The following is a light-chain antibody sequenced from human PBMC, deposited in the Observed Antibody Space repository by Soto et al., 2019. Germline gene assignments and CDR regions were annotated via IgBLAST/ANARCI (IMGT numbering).Light chain of an antibody. CDR3: QHYNSYSEA. J-gene: IGKJ1*01. CDR2: GAS. CDR1: QSAGSF. Sequence: EIVMTQSPATLSVSPGETASLSCRASQSAGSFLAWYQQKPGQAPRLLIYGASTRATGIPARFSGSGSGTEFTLTISSLQPDDFATYYCQHYNSYSEAFGQGTKVDI. V-gene: IGKV3-15*01.